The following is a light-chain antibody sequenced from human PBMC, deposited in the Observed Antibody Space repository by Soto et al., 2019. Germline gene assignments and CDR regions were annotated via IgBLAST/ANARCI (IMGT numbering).Light chain of an antibody. CDR2: DVS. J-gene: IGLJ2*01. CDR3: SSYTSSSTLS. V-gene: IGLV2-14*01. CDR1: SSDVGGYNY. Sequence: QSALTQPASVSGSPGQSITISCTGTSSDVGGYNYVSWYQQHPGKAPKLMIYDVSNRPSGVSNRFSGSKSGNTASLTISGRQAEDEADYYCSSYTSSSTLSFGGGTKL.